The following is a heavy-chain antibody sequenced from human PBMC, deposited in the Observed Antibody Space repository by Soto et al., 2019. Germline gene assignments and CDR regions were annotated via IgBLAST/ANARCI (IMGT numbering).Heavy chain of an antibody. D-gene: IGHD3-22*01. V-gene: IGHV1-69*13. J-gene: IGHJ4*02. CDR3: ARHYYDSSGYYYPFDY. CDR2: IIPIFGTA. Sequence: SVKVSCKASGGTFSSYAISWVRRAPGQGLEWMGGIIPIFGTANYAQKFQGRVTITADESTSTAYMELSSLRSEDTAVYYCARHYYDSSGYYYPFDYWGQGTLVTVSS. CDR1: GGTFSSYA.